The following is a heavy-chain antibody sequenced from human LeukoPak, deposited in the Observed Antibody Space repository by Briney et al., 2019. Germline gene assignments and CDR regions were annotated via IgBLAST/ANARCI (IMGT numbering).Heavy chain of an antibody. CDR2: INPGGDST. Sequence: ASVKVSCKASGYTFISYNMHWVRQAPGQGLEWMGVINPGGDSTSYAQKFQGRVTMTRDTFTSTVYMELSSLRSEDTAVYYCARALSYSPVDYWGQGTLVTVSS. CDR1: GYTFISYN. CDR3: ARALSYSPVDY. J-gene: IGHJ4*02. D-gene: IGHD2-21*01. V-gene: IGHV1-46*01.